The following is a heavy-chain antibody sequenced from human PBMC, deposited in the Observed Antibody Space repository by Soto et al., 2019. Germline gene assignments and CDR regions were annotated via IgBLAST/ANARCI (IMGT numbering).Heavy chain of an antibody. V-gene: IGHV3-30-3*01. CDR2: ISYDGSNK. CDR1: GFTFSSYA. J-gene: IGHJ4*02. CDR3: ARSRNFAY. Sequence: GGSLRLSCAASGFTFSSYAMHWVRQAPGKGLEWVAVISYDGSNKYYADSVKGRFTISRDNSKNTLYLQMNSLRAEDTAVYYCARSRNFAYWGQGTLVTVSS.